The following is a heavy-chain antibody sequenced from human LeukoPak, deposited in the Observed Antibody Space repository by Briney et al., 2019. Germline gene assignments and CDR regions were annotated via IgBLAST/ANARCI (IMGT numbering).Heavy chain of an antibody. J-gene: IGHJ4*02. D-gene: IGHD5-18*01. CDR1: GYTFTGYY. CDR2: INPNSGGT. V-gene: IGHV1-2*02. Sequence: GASVKVSCKASGYTFTGYYMHWVRQAPGQGLEWMGWINPNSGGTNYAQKFQGRVTMTEDTSTDTAYMELSSLRSEDTAVYYCATADTGSYFDYWGQGTLVTVSS. CDR3: ATADTGSYFDY.